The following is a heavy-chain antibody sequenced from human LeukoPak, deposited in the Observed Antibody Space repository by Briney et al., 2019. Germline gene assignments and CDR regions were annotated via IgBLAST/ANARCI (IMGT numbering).Heavy chain of an antibody. CDR2: IYTSGST. CDR1: GGSISSYY. V-gene: IGHV4-4*07. D-gene: IGHD3-10*01. Sequence: SETLSLTCTVSGGSISSYYWSWIRQPAGKGLEWIGRIYTSGSTNYNPSLKSRVTMSVDTSKNQFSLKLSSVTAADTAVYYCARDAKRYYYGSGSYYNAPSDYFDYWGQGTLVTVSS. J-gene: IGHJ4*02. CDR3: ARDAKRYYYGSGSYYNAPSDYFDY.